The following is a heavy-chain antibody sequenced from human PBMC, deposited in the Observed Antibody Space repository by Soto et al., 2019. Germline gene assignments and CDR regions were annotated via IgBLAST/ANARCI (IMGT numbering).Heavy chain of an antibody. D-gene: IGHD3-10*01. CDR3: VKDGVLLWFGELPITGAFDI. Sequence: PGGSLRLSCSASGFTFSSYAMHWVRQAPGKGLEYVSAISINGGSTYYADSVKGRFTISRDNSKNTLYLQMSSLRAEDTAVYYCVKDGVLLWFGELPITGAFDIWGQGTMVTVSS. J-gene: IGHJ3*02. CDR2: ISINGGST. V-gene: IGHV3-64D*06. CDR1: GFTFSSYA.